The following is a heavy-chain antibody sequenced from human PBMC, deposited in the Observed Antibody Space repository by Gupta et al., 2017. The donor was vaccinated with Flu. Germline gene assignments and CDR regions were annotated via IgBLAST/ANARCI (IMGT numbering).Heavy chain of an antibody. D-gene: IGHD2-2*01. CDR1: DGSFSGYY. V-gene: IGHV4-34*01. CDR2: INHSGST. J-gene: IGHJ4*02. Sequence: QAQLQQWGAGLLKPSETLSLTCAVYDGSFSGYYWTWIRQPPGKGLEWIGEINHSGSTNYNPSLKSRVTISVDTSKNQFSLKLTSVTAADTAVYYCARGRGCSRTSCSGGADYWGQGTLVTVSS. CDR3: ARGRGCSRTSCSGGADY.